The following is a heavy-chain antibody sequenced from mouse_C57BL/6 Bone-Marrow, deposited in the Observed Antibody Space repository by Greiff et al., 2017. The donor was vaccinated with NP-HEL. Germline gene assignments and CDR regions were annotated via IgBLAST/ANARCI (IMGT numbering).Heavy chain of an antibody. Sequence: QVQLQQPGAELVKPGASVKLSCKASGYTFTSYWMQWVKQRPGQGLEWIGEIDPSDSYTNYNQKFKGKATLHVDTSSSTAYMQLSSLTSEDSAVYYCARGAYYSDAFAYWGQGTLVTVSA. CDR3: ARGAYYSDAFAY. D-gene: IGHD2-12*01. J-gene: IGHJ3*01. CDR1: GYTFTSYW. V-gene: IGHV1-50*01. CDR2: IDPSDSYT.